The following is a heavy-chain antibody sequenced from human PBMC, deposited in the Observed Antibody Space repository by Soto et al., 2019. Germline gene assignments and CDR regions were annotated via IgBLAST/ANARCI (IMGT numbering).Heavy chain of an antibody. J-gene: IGHJ6*02. CDR3: ASQYYDFWSGCYGMDV. CDR1: GGTFSSYA. V-gene: IGHV1-69*06. D-gene: IGHD3-3*01. CDR2: IIPIFGTA. Sequence: SVKVSCKASGGTFSSYAISWVRQAPGQGLEWMGGIIPIFGTANYAQKFQGRVTITADKSTSTAYMELSSLRSEDTAVYYCASQYYDFWSGCYGMDVWGQGTTVTVSS.